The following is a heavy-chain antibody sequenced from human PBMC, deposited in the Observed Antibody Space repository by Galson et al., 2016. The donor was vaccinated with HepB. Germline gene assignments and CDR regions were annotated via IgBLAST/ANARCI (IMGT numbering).Heavy chain of an antibody. J-gene: IGHJ6*02. V-gene: IGHV3-23*01. D-gene: IGHD3-3*01. CDR2: VSGSGGGT. CDR1: GFTFSSYA. Sequence: SLRLSCAASGFTFSSYAMSWVRQAPGKGLEWVSSVSGSGGGTFYADSVKGRFTISRDNSKNTLYLQMNSLRAEDTAVYYCASQIYDFWSGYYYYYGMDVWGQGTTATVS. CDR3: ASQIYDFWSGYYYYYGMDV.